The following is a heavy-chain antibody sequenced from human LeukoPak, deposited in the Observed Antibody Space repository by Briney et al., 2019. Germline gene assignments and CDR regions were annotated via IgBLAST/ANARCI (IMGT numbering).Heavy chain of an antibody. CDR1: GYSFSNYW. CDR2: IYPGDSDT. J-gene: IGHJ3*02. V-gene: IGHV5-51*01. CDR3: ARDRPHDAFDI. Sequence: GESLKISCKGSGYSFSNYWIGWVRQMPGKGLEWMGTIYPGDSDTRYSPSFQGQVTISADKSISTAYLQWSSLKASDTAMYYCARDRPHDAFDIWGQGTMVTVSS.